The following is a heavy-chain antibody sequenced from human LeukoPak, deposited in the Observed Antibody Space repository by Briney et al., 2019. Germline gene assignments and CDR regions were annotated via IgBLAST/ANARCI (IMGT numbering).Heavy chain of an antibody. Sequence: ASVKVSRKASGYTFTTYGISWVRQAPGQGLEWMGWISAYSGNTEYAQKLQDRVTMTTDTSTSTAYMELRSLRSDDTAVYYCAAHSSSWPYYFDYWGQGTLVTVSS. CDR1: GYTFTTYG. CDR2: ISAYSGNT. D-gene: IGHD6-13*01. J-gene: IGHJ4*02. CDR3: AAHSSSWPYYFDY. V-gene: IGHV1-18*01.